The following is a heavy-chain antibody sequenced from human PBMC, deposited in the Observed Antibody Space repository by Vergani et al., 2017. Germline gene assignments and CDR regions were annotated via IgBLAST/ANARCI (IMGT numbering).Heavy chain of an antibody. J-gene: IGHJ6*03. CDR3: ARGPESSSWHIDHRSGYYYYMDV. CDR2: IIPILGIA. CDR1: GGTFSSYT. V-gene: IGHV1-69*02. D-gene: IGHD6-13*01. Sequence: QVQLVQSGAEVKKPGSSVKVSCKASGGTFSSYTISWVRQAPGQGLEWMGRIIPILGIANYAQKFQGRVTITADTSTSTGYMELSSLRSEDTAVYYCARGPESSSWHIDHRSGYYYYMDVWGKGTTVTVSS.